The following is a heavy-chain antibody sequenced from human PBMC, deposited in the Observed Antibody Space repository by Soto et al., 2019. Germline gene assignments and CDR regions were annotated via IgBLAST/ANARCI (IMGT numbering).Heavy chain of an antibody. CDR2: IIPIFGTA. V-gene: IGHV1-69*13. CDR1: GGTFSSYA. Sequence: SVKVSCKASGGTFSSYAISWVRQAPGQGLEWMGGIIPIFGTANYAQKFQGRVTITADESTSTAYMELSSLRSEDTAVYYCARKVAGRIYYYYGMDVWGQGTTVTVSS. CDR3: ARKVAGRIYYYYGMDV. J-gene: IGHJ6*02. D-gene: IGHD6-19*01.